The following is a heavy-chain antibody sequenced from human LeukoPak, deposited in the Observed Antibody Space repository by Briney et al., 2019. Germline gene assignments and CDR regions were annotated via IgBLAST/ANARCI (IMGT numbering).Heavy chain of an antibody. J-gene: IGHJ5*02. Sequence: SVKVSCTASGGTFSSYAISWVRQAPGQGLEWMGGIIPIFGTANYAQKFQGRVTITTDESTSTAYMELSSLRSEDTAVYYCAPSLSRDGYNIVDPWGQGTLVTVSS. D-gene: IGHD5-24*01. CDR2: IIPIFGTA. V-gene: IGHV1-69*05. CDR1: GGTFSSYA. CDR3: APSLSRDGYNIVDP.